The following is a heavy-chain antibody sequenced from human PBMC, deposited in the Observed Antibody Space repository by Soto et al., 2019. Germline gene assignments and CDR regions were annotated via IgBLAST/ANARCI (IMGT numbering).Heavy chain of an antibody. CDR3: ARESTGSYISWFDP. D-gene: IGHD3-10*01. V-gene: IGHV3-33*01. CDR1: GFTFSSYG. Sequence: QVQLVESGGGVVQPGRSLRLSCAASGFTFSSYGMHWVRQAPGKGLEWVAVIWYDGSNKYYADYVKGRFTISRDNSKNTLYLQMNSLRAEDTAVYYCARESTGSYISWFDPWGQGTLVTVSS. CDR2: IWYDGSNK. J-gene: IGHJ5*02.